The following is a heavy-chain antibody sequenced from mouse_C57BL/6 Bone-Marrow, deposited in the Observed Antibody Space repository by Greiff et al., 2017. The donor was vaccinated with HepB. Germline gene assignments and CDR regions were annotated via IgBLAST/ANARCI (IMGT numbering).Heavy chain of an antibody. V-gene: IGHV1-62-2*01. CDR1: GYTFTEYT. J-gene: IGHJ3*01. Sequence: QVQLQQPGAELVKPGASVKLSCKASGYTFTEYTIHWVKQRSGQGLEWIGWFYPGSGSIKYNEKFKDKATLTADKSSSTVYMELSRLTSKDSAVYSFAKHEERDTAGHWIAYWGQGTLVTVSA. CDR2: FYPGSGSI. CDR3: AKHEERDTAGHWIAY. D-gene: IGHD1-2*01.